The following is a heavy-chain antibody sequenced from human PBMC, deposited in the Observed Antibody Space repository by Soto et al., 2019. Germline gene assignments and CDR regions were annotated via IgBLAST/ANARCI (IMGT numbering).Heavy chain of an antibody. D-gene: IGHD2-21*02. V-gene: IGHV4-39*01. CDR2: IYYSGRT. Sequence: SATLSLASIVSCESMISSSYYWGWIRQPPGKGFEWIGSIYYSGRTYYNPSFKSRVTISIDTSKNQFSLKLSSVTATDTAVYYCARQRTTVVTQAYFDHWGQGALVTVSS. J-gene: IGHJ4*02. CDR1: CESMISSSYY. CDR3: ARQRTTVVTQAYFDH.